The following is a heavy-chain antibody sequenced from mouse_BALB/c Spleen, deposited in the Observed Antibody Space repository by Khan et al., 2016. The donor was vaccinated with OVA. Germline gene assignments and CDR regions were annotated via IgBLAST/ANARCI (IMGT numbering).Heavy chain of an antibody. V-gene: IGHV1-63*02. J-gene: IGHJ2*01. CDR2: IYPGGGYT. Sequence: VQLQESGAELVRPGTSVKMSCKAAGYTFTNYWIGWVKQRPGHGLEWIGDIYPGGGYTNYNEKFKGMATLTADTSSSTAYMQVSSLTSEDSASYYLARRGAARATWDYFDYWGQGTTLTVSS. CDR3: ARRGAARATWDYFDY. CDR1: GYTFTNYW. D-gene: IGHD3-1*01.